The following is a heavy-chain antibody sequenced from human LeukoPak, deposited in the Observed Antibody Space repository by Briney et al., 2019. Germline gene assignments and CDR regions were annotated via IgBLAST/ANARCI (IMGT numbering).Heavy chain of an antibody. J-gene: IGHJ3*02. CDR2: ISGRGGST. Sequence: GGSLRLSCALSGFTFTNYALYWVRQAPGRGLECVSGISGRGGSTSFADSVNGRFTISRDNSKNIMYLEMNSLRAEDTAIYYCAKDRFCSSVSCTGGTAFDIWGQGALVTVS. D-gene: IGHD2-2*01. CDR1: GFTFTNYA. V-gene: IGHV3-23*01. CDR3: AKDRFCSSVSCTGGTAFDI.